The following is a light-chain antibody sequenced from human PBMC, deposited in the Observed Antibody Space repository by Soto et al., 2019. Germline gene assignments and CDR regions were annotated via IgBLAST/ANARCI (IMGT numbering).Light chain of an antibody. Sequence: IVLTQSPGTLSLSQGARATLSCRASPSVSNNYLAWYQQKPGQAPRLLIYDASNRATGIPARFSGSGSGTDFTLTISSLQPEDVATYYCQKHDYAPLTFGGGTKVDIK. CDR3: QKHDYAPLT. V-gene: IGKV3-20*01. CDR2: DAS. J-gene: IGKJ4*01. CDR1: PSVSNNY.